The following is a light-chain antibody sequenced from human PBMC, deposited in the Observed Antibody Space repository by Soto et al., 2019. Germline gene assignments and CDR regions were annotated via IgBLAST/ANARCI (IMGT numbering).Light chain of an antibody. V-gene: IGLV1-44*01. CDR3: AAWDDTLNGLV. CDR2: NNN. Sequence: QSVLTQPPSASGTPGQRISISCSGRTSKIGSNIVAWYQHLPGTAPKLLIYNNNQRPSGVPDRFFGSKSGSSASLAISGLQPDDESHYYCAAWDDTLNGLVFGGGTKLTVL. CDR1: TSKIGSNI. J-gene: IGLJ3*02.